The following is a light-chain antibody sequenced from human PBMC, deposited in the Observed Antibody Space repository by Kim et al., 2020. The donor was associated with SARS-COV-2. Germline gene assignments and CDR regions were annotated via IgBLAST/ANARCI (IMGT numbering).Light chain of an antibody. J-gene: IGKJ1*01. CDR3: QQYYSGRT. V-gene: IGKV4-1*01. CDR2: WAS. Sequence: DIVMTQSPDSLAVSLGERATVNCKSSQSVLSTSNNKNYLAWYQQKPGQPPKLLIYWASTRESGVPDRFSGSGSGTDFTLTISRLQAEDVAVYYCQQYYSGRTFGQGTKVDIK. CDR1: QSVLSTSNNKNY.